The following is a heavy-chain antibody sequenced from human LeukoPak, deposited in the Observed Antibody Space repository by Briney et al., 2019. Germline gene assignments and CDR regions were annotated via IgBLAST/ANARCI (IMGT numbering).Heavy chain of an antibody. CDR3: ARDLGVVVPAAIFDP. V-gene: IGHV4-59*01. D-gene: IGHD2-2*01. CDR2: IYYSGST. CDR1: GGSISSYY. J-gene: IGHJ5*02. Sequence: PSETLSPTCTVSGGSISSYYWSWIRQPPGKGLEWIGYIYYSGSTNYNPSLKSRVTISVDTSKNQFSLKLSSVTAADTAVYYCARDLGVVVPAAIFDPWGQGTLVTVSS.